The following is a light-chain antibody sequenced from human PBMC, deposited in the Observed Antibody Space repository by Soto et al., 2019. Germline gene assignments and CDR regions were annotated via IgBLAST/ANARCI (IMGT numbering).Light chain of an antibody. CDR3: AAWDDSLNGWE. CDR1: SSNIGGNT. V-gene: IGLV1-44*01. CDR2: SNN. J-gene: IGLJ3*02. Sequence: QSVLTQPPSASGTPGQRVTISCSGSSSNIGGNTVNWYQQLPGTAPKLLIYSNNQRPSGVPDRFSGSKSGTSASLAISGLQSEDEADYYCAAWDDSLNGWEFGGGTKLTVL.